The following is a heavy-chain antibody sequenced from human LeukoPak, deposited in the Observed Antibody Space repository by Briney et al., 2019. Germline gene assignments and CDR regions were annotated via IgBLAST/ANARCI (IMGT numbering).Heavy chain of an antibody. CDR2: ISSRSSTI. Sequence: PGRSLRLSCAASGFTFSSFEMTWVRQAPGEWLEWISYISSRSSTIYYADSVKGRFTISRDNANNSLYLQMNSLRAEDTAVYYCARGRFVVTCGQGTLVTVSS. D-gene: IGHD3-22*01. CDR1: GFTFSSFE. CDR3: ARGRFVVT. J-gene: IGHJ5*02. V-gene: IGHV3-48*03.